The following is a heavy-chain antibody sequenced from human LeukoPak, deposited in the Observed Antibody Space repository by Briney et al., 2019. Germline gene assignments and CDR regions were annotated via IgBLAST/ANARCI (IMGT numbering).Heavy chain of an antibody. CDR2: IIPIFGTA. V-gene: IGHV1-69*01. D-gene: IGHD1-26*01. Sequence: GASVKVSCKASGDTFSSYAISWVRQAPGQGLEWMGGIIPIFGTANYAQKFQGRVTITADESTSTAYMELSSLRSEDTAVYYCARVWELSFDHWGQGALVTVSS. J-gene: IGHJ4*02. CDR3: ARVWELSFDH. CDR1: GDTFSSYA.